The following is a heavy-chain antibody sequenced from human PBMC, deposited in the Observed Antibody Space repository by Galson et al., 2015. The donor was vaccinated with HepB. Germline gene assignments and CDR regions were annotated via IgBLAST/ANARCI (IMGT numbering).Heavy chain of an antibody. CDR2: LKQDGSEK. CDR1: GFTFSSYR. D-gene: IGHD1-26*01. Sequence: SLRLSCAASGFTFSSYRMSWVRQAPGKGLEWVANLKQDGSEKHYVDSVKGRFTISRDNIENSLYLQMNSLRAEDTAVYHCARDVVGRWEVFRYNYYGSGVWGQGTTVTVSS. V-gene: IGHV3-7*03. CDR3: ARDVVGRWEVFRYNYYGSGV. J-gene: IGHJ6*02.